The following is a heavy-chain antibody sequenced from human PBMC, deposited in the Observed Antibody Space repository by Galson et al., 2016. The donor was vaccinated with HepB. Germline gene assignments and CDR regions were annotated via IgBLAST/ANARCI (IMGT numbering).Heavy chain of an antibody. J-gene: IGHJ4*02. CDR2: ISGSGDTT. Sequence: SLRLSCAASGFTFSGYAMSWVRQAPGKGLEWVSGISGSGDTTDYGDSVKGRFTISRDNSKNTLYLQMNSLRAEDTAVYYCAKRDYYDSSGFSALLDYWGRGTLVTVSS. CDR1: GFTFSGYA. CDR3: AKRDYYDSSGFSALLDY. V-gene: IGHV3-23*01. D-gene: IGHD3-22*01.